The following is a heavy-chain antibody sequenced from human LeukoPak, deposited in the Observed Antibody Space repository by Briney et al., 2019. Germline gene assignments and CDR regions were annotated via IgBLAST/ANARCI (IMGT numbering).Heavy chain of an antibody. J-gene: IGHJ4*02. CDR3: ARGRIAAAGQ. V-gene: IGHV4-59*01. CDR2: IYYSGST. CDR1: GGSISSYY. D-gene: IGHD6-13*01. Sequence: SETPSLTCTVSGGSISSYYWSWIRQPPGKGLEWIGYIYYSGSTNYNPSLKSRVTISVDTSKNQFSLKLSSVTAADTAVYYCARGRIAAAGQWGQGTLVTVSS.